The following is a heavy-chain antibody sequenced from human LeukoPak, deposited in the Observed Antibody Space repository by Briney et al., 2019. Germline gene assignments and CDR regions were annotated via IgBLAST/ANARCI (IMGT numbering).Heavy chain of an antibody. D-gene: IGHD6-19*01. CDR1: GFSFSSYS. V-gene: IGHV3-21*01. CDR3: AREMLAAVAAQS. J-gene: IGHJ5*02. Sequence: GGSLRLSCAASGFSFSSYSMNWVRQAPGKGLEWVSSITSSSSYIYYADSVKGRFTISRDNAKNSLYLQMNSLRAEDTAVYYCAREMLAAVAAQSWGQGTLVTVSS. CDR2: ITSSSSYI.